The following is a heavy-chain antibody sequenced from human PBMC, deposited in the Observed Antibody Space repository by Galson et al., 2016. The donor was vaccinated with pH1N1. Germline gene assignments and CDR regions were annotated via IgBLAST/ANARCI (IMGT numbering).Heavy chain of an antibody. D-gene: IGHD2/OR15-2a*01. J-gene: IGHJ3*01. CDR3: AKPRGISITVTYDAFDL. V-gene: IGHV3-30*02. CDR2: IRYDESRT. CDR1: GFTFSIYG. Sequence: SLRLSCAASGFTFSIYGIHWVRWAPGKGLEWVAFIRYDESRTFYGDSVKGRFTISRDNSQNTVYLQMNSLRHEDTAVYYCAKPRGISITVTYDAFDLWGQGTMVTVSS.